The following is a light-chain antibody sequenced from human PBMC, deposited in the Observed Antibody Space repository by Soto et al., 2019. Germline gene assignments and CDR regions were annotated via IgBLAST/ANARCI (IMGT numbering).Light chain of an antibody. CDR3: QKYNSAPWT. CDR1: QAISNY. CDR2: AAS. V-gene: IGKV1-27*01. Sequence: DIHVTQSPSSLSASVGDRVTITCRASQAISNYLAWYQQKPGKVPKLLIYAASTLQSGVPSRFSGSGSGTDFTLTISSLQPEDVASYYCQKYNSAPWTFGQGTKVEIK. J-gene: IGKJ1*01.